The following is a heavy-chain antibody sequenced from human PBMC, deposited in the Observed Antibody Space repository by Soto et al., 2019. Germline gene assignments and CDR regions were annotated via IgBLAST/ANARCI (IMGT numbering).Heavy chain of an antibody. D-gene: IGHD6-6*01. CDR1: GFTFSSYE. CDR2: ISSSGSTI. CDR3: ARELPPLYSSSFPPGYYYYGMDV. J-gene: IGHJ6*02. V-gene: IGHV3-48*03. Sequence: GGSLRLSCAASGFTFSSYEMNWVRQAPGKGLEWVSYISSSGSTIYYADSVKGRFTISRDNAKNSLYLQMNSLRAEDTAVYYCARELPPLYSSSFPPGYYYYGMDVWGQGTTVTSP.